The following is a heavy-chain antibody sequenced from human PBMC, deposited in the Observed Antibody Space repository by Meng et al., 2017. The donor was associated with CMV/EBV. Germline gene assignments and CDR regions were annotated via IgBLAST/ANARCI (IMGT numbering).Heavy chain of an antibody. J-gene: IGHJ4*02. CDR3: AREWGGIVVVPAAMGIDY. V-gene: IGHV4-38-2*02. Sequence: GSLRLSCTVSGYSISSGYYWGWIRQPPGKGLEWTGSIYHSGSTYYNPSLKSRVTISVDTSKNQFSLKLSSVTAADTAVYYCAREWGGIVVVPAAMGIDYWGQGTLVTVSS. D-gene: IGHD2-2*01. CDR1: GYSISSGYY. CDR2: IYHSGST.